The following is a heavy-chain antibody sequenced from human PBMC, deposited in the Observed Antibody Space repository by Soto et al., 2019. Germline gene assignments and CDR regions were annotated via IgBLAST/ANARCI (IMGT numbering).Heavy chain of an antibody. J-gene: IGHJ5*02. Sequence: LRLSCAASGFTFSSYAMSWVRQAPGKGLEWVSAISGSGGSTYYADSVKGRFTISRDNSKNTLYLQMNSLRAEDTAVYYCAKDIVLMVYAIPGGDWLDPWGQGTMAPVYS. V-gene: IGHV3-23*01. D-gene: IGHD2-8*01. CDR1: GFTFSSYA. CDR3: AKDIVLMVYAIPGGDWLDP. CDR2: ISGSGGST.